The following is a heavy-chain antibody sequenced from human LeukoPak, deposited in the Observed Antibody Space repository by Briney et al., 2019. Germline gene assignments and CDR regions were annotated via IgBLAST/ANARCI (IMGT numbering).Heavy chain of an antibody. CDR2: ISYDGTNK. D-gene: IGHD3-9*01. CDR3: VKARLRYFDWLQD. Sequence: GGSLRLSCAASGFTFSDYGMHWVRQAPGKGLEWVAVISYDGTNKYYVDSVKGRFTISRDSSRNTLYLQMNSLRPEDTAVYYCVKARLRYFDWLQDWGQGTLVTVSS. J-gene: IGHJ4*02. CDR1: GFTFSDYG. V-gene: IGHV3-30*18.